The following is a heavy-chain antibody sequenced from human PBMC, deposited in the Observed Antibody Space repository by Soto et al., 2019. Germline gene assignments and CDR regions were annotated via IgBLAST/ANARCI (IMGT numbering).Heavy chain of an antibody. CDR3: AKVHRDYIDYYFDY. CDR2: ISWNSGSI. J-gene: IGHJ4*02. D-gene: IGHD4-17*01. Sequence: QPGGSLRLSCAASGFTFDDYAMHWVRQAPGKGLEWVSGISWNSGSIGYADSVKGRFTISRDNAKNSLYLQMNSLRAEDTALYYCAKVHRDYIDYYFDYWGQGTLVTVSS. CDR1: GFTFDDYA. V-gene: IGHV3-9*01.